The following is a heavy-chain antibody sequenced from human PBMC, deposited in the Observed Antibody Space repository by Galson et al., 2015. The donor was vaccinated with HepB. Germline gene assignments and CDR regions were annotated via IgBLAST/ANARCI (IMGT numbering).Heavy chain of an antibody. J-gene: IGHJ5*02. D-gene: IGHD5-18*01. Sequence: SVKVSCKASGYTFTSYGISWVRQAPGQGLEWMGWISAYNGNTNYAQKLQGRVTMTTDTSTSTAYMELRSLRSDDTAVYYCAREEGELWFQPIGRNWFDPWGQGTLVTVSS. CDR1: GYTFTSYG. CDR3: AREEGELWFQPIGRNWFDP. CDR2: ISAYNGNT. V-gene: IGHV1-18*01.